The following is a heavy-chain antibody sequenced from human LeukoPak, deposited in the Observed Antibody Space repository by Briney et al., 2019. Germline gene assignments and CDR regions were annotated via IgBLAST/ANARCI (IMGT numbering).Heavy chain of an antibody. CDR3: ARPASDRKYYFDY. Sequence: GGSLRLSCAASGFTFSSYAMHWVRQAPGKGLEWVAVISYDGSNKYYADSVKGRFTISRDNSKNTLYLLMNSLRAEDTAVYYCARPASDRKYYFDYWGQGTLVTVSS. CDR1: GFTFSSYA. V-gene: IGHV3-30-3*01. J-gene: IGHJ4*02. CDR2: ISYDGSNK. D-gene: IGHD1-14*01.